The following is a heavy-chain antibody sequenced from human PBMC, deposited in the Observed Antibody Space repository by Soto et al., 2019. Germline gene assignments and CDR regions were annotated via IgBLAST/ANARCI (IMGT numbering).Heavy chain of an antibody. J-gene: IGHJ4*02. V-gene: IGHV1-69*13. Sequence: SVKVSCKASGGTFSSYAISWVRQAPGQGLEWMGGIIPIFGTANYAQKFQGRVTITADESTSTAYMELSSLRSEDTAVYYCARGHSYGNIIDYWGQGTLVTVSS. CDR1: GGTFSSYA. D-gene: IGHD5-18*01. CDR2: IIPIFGTA. CDR3: ARGHSYGNIIDY.